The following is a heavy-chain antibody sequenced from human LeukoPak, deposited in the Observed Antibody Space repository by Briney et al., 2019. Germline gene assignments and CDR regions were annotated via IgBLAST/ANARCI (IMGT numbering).Heavy chain of an antibody. CDR1: GFTFSSYE. V-gene: IGHV3-20*04. D-gene: IGHD4-17*01. CDR2: INWNGGST. J-gene: IGHJ4*02. CDR3: ARAQTYGDSRLLLDY. Sequence: GGSLRLSCAASGFTFSSYEMNWVRQAPGKGLEWGSGINWNGGSTGYADSVEGRFTIFRDNAKNSQYLQMNSLRVEDTALYYCARAQTYGDSRLLLDYWGQGTLVTVSS.